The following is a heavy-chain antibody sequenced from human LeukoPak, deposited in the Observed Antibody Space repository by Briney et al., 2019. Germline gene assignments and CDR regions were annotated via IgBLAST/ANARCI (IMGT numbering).Heavy chain of an antibody. V-gene: IGHV1-2*02. Sequence: ASVKVSCKASGNTFTGYYMHWVRQAPGQGLEWMGWINPNSGGTNYAQKFQGRVTMTRDTSISTAYMELSRLRSDDTAVYYCASTGDRLLLPTHPYYYYGMDVWGQGTTVTVSS. CDR3: ASTGDRLLLPTHPYYYYGMDV. D-gene: IGHD2-15*01. J-gene: IGHJ6*02. CDR1: GNTFTGYY. CDR2: INPNSGGT.